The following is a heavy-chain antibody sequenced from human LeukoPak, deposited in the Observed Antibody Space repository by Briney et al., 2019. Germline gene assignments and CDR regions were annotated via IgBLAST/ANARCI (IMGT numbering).Heavy chain of an antibody. D-gene: IGHD2-8*01. V-gene: IGHV3-7*05. CDR3: VPSNGNLYDS. CDR1: GFTFSAFW. J-gene: IGHJ4*02. CDR2: INQDGSEK. Sequence: GGSLRLSCSASGFTFSAFWMTWVRQAPGERPEWVANINQDGSEKYCVDSVKGRFTISRDNAKNSLYLQMNSLRAEDTAVYYCVPSNGNLYDSWGQGTLVTVSP.